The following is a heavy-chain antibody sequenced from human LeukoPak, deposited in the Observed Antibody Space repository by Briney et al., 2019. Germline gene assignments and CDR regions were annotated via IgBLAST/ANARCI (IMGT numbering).Heavy chain of an antibody. J-gene: IGHJ4*02. V-gene: IGHV4-59*08. D-gene: IGHD3-10*01. CDR3: ARHKGYGSGSYYRGGQFDY. CDR1: GGSINSYY. CDR2: IYYSGST. Sequence: SETLSLTCTVSGGSINSYYWSWIRQPPGKGLEWIGYIYYSGSTNYNPSLKSRVTISVDTSKNQFSLKLSSVTAADTAVYYCARHKGYGSGSYYRGGQFDYWGQGTLVTVSS.